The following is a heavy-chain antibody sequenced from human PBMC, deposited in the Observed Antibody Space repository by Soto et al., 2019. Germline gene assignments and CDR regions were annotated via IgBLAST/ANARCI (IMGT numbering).Heavy chain of an antibody. CDR3: ARSLSGYITHFDY. V-gene: IGHV1-18*01. CDR1: GYTFTSYG. D-gene: IGHD3-22*01. CDR2: ISAYNGHT. Sequence: QVQLVQSGAEVKKPGASVKVSCKASGYTFTSYGISWVRQAPGQGFKWMGWISAYNGHTNYAQKLQGRVTMTTDTSTSTAYRETRSLRSDDTAVYYCARSLSGYITHFDYWGQGTLVTVSS. J-gene: IGHJ4*02.